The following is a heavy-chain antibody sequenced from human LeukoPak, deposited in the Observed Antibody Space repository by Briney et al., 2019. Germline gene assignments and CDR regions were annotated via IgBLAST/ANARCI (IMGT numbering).Heavy chain of an antibody. CDR1: GGTFSSYA. Sequence: GASVKVSRKASGGTFSSYAISWVRQAPGQGLEWMGGIIPIFGTANYAQKFQGRVTITADESTSTAYMELSSLRSEDTAVYYCAREGGDGYTYGNYYYYYGMDVWGQGTTVTVSS. D-gene: IGHD5-24*01. CDR3: AREGGDGYTYGNYYYYYGMDV. J-gene: IGHJ6*02. CDR2: IIPIFGTA. V-gene: IGHV1-69*13.